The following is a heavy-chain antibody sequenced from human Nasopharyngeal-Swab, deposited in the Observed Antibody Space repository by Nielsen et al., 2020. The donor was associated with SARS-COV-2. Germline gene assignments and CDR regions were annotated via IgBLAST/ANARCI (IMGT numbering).Heavy chain of an antibody. CDR1: GYTLTELS. V-gene: IGHV1-24*01. J-gene: IGHJ4*02. CDR2: FDPEDGET. CDR3: TTVAGSYGRFDY. D-gene: IGHD1-26*01. Sequence: ASVKVSCKVSGYTLTELSMHWVRQAPGKGLEWVGGFDPEDGETIYAQKFQGRVTMTEDTSTDTAYMELSSLTSEDTAVYYCTTVAGSYGRFDYWGQGTLVTASS.